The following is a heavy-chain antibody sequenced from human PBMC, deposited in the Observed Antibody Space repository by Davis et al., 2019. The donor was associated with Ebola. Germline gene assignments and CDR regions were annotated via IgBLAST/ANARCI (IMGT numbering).Heavy chain of an antibody. CDR1: GYTFTSCY. CDR3: ARPQHIRYFDWFYNYGMDV. J-gene: IGHJ6*02. V-gene: IGHV1-46*01. Sequence: AASVKVSCKASGYTFTSCYMHWVRQAPGQGLEWMGIINPSGGSTSYAQKFQGRVTMTRDTSTSTVYMELSSLRSEDTAVYYFARPQHIRYFDWFYNYGMDVWGQGTTVTVSS. D-gene: IGHD3-9*01. CDR2: INPSGGST.